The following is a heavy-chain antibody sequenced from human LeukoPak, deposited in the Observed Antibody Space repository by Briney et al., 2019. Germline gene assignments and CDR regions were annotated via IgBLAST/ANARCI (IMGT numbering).Heavy chain of an antibody. CDR2: IHNSGIT. Sequence: PSETLSLTCTVSGGSISRYYWSWIWQPPGRGLEWIGYIHNSGITNHNPSLRSRVTMSLDTSKNQFSLKLSSVAAADTAVYYCAKSGGGGHDYYYYGMDVWGQGATVTVSS. J-gene: IGHJ6*02. CDR1: GGSISRYY. CDR3: AKSGGGGHDYYYYGMDV. V-gene: IGHV4-59*01. D-gene: IGHD3-16*01.